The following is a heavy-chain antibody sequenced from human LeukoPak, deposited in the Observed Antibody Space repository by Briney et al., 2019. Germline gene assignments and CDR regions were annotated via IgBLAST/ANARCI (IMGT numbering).Heavy chain of an antibody. CDR2: IYYSGGT. Sequence: SETLSVTCTVSGGSISSSSYYWGWIRQPPGKGLEWIGSIYYSGGTYYNPSLKSRVTISVDTSKNQFSLKLSSVTAADTAVYYCASVKDSYYYDSSGYYGQNWFDPWGQGTLVTVSS. CDR1: GGSISSSSYY. J-gene: IGHJ5*02. CDR3: ASVKDSYYYDSSGYYGQNWFDP. D-gene: IGHD3-22*01. V-gene: IGHV4-39*01.